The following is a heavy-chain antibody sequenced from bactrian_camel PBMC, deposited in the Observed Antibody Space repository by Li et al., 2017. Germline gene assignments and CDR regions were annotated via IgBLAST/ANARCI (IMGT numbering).Heavy chain of an antibody. CDR2: IDSFGST. CDR3: AADTTLRRQRQPLSWSEYNN. CDR1: GDDYRDFC. V-gene: IGHV3S55*01. J-gene: IGHJ4*01. Sequence: HVQLVESGGGLVQPGGSLRPSCVASGDDYRDFCMGWFRQAPGQEREGVATIDSFGSTTYAHSVEGQFTISRDDAENTLYLEMNSLKPEDTAMYYCAADTTLRRQRQPLSWSEYNNWGQGTQVTVS. D-gene: IGHD1*01.